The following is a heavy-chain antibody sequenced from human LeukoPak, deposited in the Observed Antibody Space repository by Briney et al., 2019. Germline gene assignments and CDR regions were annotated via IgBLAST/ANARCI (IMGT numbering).Heavy chain of an antibody. CDR1: GFTFSSYS. J-gene: IGHJ4*02. Sequence: GGSLRLSCAASGFTFSSYSMNWVRQAPGKGLEWVSSISSSSSYIYYADSVKGRFTISRDNAKNSLYLQMNSLRAEDTAVYYCARGRRARSHRWWSHYYGSGSYFDYWGQGTLVTVSS. CDR2: ISSSSSYI. CDR3: ARGRRARSHRWWSHYYGSGSYFDY. D-gene: IGHD3-10*01. V-gene: IGHV3-21*01.